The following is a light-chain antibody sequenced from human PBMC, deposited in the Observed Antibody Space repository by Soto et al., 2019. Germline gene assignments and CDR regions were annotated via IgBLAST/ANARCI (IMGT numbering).Light chain of an antibody. J-gene: IGLJ1*01. CDR3: GSWDSSLSAYV. V-gene: IGLV1-51*01. CDR1: SSNIGGNS. Sequence: QSALTQPPSVSAAPGQKVTISCSGSSSNIGGNSVSWYQQLPGTAPKLLIYDDNKRPSGIPDRFSGSKSGTSATLGITGFQTGDEADYYRGSWDSSLSAYVFGTGTKVTVL. CDR2: DDN.